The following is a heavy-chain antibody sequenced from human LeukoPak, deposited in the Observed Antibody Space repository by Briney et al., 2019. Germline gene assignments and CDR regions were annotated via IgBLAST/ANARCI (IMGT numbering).Heavy chain of an antibody. D-gene: IGHD1-26*01. CDR2: INPSGSST. J-gene: IGHJ2*01. Sequence: ASVKVSCKASGYTFTSYGISWVRQAPGQGLEWMGIINPSGSSTSYAQKFQGRVTMTRDTSTSTVYMELSSLRSEDTAVYYCARDGGSYDPALRYFDLWGRGTLVTVSS. CDR3: ARDGGSYDPALRYFDL. V-gene: IGHV1-46*01. CDR1: GYTFTSYG.